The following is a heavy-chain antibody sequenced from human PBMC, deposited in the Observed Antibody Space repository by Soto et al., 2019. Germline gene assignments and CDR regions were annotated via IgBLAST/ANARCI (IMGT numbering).Heavy chain of an antibody. V-gene: IGHV4-34*01. D-gene: IGHD2-2*01. CDR1: GRSFSGYY. Sequence: AETLSLTCAVYGRSFSGYYWSWIRQPPEKRLERIREINHSGSTNYNPSLKSRVTISVDTSKNQFSLKLSSVSAADTAVYYCARGRNQLPYGYWGQGTLGTVSS. CDR3: ARGRNQLPYGY. J-gene: IGHJ4*02. CDR2: INHSGST.